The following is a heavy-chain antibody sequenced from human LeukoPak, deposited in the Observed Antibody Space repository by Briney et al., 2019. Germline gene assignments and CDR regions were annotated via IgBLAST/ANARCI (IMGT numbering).Heavy chain of an antibody. CDR3: VKEPHYYDRSGYF. J-gene: IGHJ4*02. V-gene: IGHV3-43*02. CDR2: IGGDGGST. CDR1: GFTFDDYA. Sequence: GGSLRLSCAASGFTFDDYAMHWVRQAPGKGLEWVSLIGGDGGSTYYADSVKGRFTISRDNSKNSLFLQMESLRTDDTALYYCVKEPHYYDRSGYFWGQGILVTVSS. D-gene: IGHD3-22*01.